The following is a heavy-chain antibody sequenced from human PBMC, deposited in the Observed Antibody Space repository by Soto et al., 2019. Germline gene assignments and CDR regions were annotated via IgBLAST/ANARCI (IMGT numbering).Heavy chain of an antibody. Sequence: GGSLRLSCAASGFTFSSYAMSWVRQAPGKGLEWVSAISGSGGSTYYADSVKGRFTISRDNSKNTLYLQMNSLRAEETAVYYCAKDLNSITMVRGGPGVDYYYGMDVWGQGTTVTVSS. CDR2: ISGSGGST. CDR3: AKDLNSITMVRGGPGVDYYYGMDV. V-gene: IGHV3-23*01. D-gene: IGHD3-10*01. CDR1: GFTFSSYA. J-gene: IGHJ6*02.